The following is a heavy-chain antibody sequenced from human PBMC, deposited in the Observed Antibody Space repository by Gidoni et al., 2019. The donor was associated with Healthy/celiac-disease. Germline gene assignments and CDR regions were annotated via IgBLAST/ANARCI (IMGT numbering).Heavy chain of an antibody. D-gene: IGHD1-1*01. CDR1: GFSLSTSGVG. V-gene: IGHV2-5*01. CDR2: IYWNDDK. Sequence: QITLKESGPTLVKPTQTLTLTCNFSGFSLSTSGVGVGWIRQPPGKALEWLALIYWNDDKRYSPSLKSRLTITKDTSKNQVVLTMTNMDPVDTATYYCAHEVWDLKLERARFDAFDIWGQGTMVTVSS. J-gene: IGHJ3*02. CDR3: AHEVWDLKLERARFDAFDI.